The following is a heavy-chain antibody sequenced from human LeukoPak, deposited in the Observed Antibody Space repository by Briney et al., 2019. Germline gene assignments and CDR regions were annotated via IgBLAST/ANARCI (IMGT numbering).Heavy chain of an antibody. D-gene: IGHD3-9*01. V-gene: IGHV3-30-3*01. CDR3: ARVENSDWLNWFDP. CDR1: GFTFSSYA. Sequence: PGGSLRLSCAASGFTFSSYAMHWVRQAPGKGLEWVAVISYDGSNKYYADSVKGRFTISRDNSKNTLYLQMNSLRAEDTAVYYCARVENSDWLNWFDPWGQGTLVTVSS. CDR2: ISYDGSNK. J-gene: IGHJ5*02.